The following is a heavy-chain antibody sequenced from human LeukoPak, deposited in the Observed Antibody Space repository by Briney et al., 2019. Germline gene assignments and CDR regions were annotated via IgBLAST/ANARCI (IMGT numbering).Heavy chain of an antibody. D-gene: IGHD5-18*01. CDR2: IYYSGST. CDR3: ARDGYSYGGYYGMDV. CDR1: GGSISSSSYY. Sequence: PSETLSLTCTVSGGSISSSSYYWGWIRQPPGKGLEWIGSIYYSGSTYYNPSLKSRVTISVDTSKNQFSLKLSSVTAADTAVYYCARDGYSYGGYYGMDVWGQGTTVTVSS. V-gene: IGHV4-39*07. J-gene: IGHJ6*02.